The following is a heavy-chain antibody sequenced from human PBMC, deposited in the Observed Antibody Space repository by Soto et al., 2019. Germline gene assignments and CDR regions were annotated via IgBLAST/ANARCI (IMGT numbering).Heavy chain of an antibody. V-gene: IGHV4-4*07. CDR3: ARVGMVCTVLGYWCDA. CDR1: GGSISSFY. D-gene: IGHD2-8*02. Sequence: QLQESGPGLVKPSESLSLTCTVSGGSISSFYWSWIRPPAGKGLEWSGRIYTSGITNYNPSLKSRVTLSLDTSKNQFCLKRRAVTAADTAVYYGARVGMVCTVLGYWCDACGQGTMDPVSS. CDR2: IYTSGIT. J-gene: IGHJ5*02.